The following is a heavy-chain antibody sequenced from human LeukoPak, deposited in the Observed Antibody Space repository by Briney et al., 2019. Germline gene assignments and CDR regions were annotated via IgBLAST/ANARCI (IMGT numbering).Heavy chain of an antibody. CDR3: AREMRSPRGGFDY. V-gene: IGHV4-4*02. J-gene: IGHJ4*02. Sequence: GSLRLSCAASGFTFSNAWMSWVRQAPGMGLEWIGSMYYSGSTYYNPSLKSRVTISVDTSKSQFSLKLSSVTAADTAVYYCAREMRSPRGGFDYWDQGTLVTVSS. CDR2: MYYSGST. D-gene: IGHD3-10*01. CDR1: GFTFSNAW.